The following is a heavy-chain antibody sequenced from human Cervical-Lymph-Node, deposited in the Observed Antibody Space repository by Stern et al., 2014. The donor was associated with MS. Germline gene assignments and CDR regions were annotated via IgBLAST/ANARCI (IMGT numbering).Heavy chain of an antibody. Sequence: EVQLVQSGAEVKKPGESLRISCEASGYRFTNNWIGWVRQMPGKGLEWMGSIYPGDDATRYSPSFQGQVTLLVDKSTTTAYTPWRSLKASDTAIYYCARRGDGYMGIDYWCQGTLVTVSS. CDR3: ARRGDGYMGIDY. V-gene: IGHV5-51*03. CDR2: IYPGDDAT. CDR1: GYRFTNNW. D-gene: IGHD5-24*01. J-gene: IGHJ4*02.